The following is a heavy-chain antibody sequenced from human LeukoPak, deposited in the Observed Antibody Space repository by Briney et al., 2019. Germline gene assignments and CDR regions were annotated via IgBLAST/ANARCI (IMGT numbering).Heavy chain of an antibody. D-gene: IGHD1-26*01. V-gene: IGHV3-15*07. Sequence: SGGSLRLSCAASGFDFGSYDMHWVRQAPGKGLEWVGRIRSEADGGTTDYAAPVKGRFTISRDDSKSTLFLQMNSLKTEDTAVYYCTTGGSFYEGFDYWGQGTLVTVSS. J-gene: IGHJ4*02. CDR2: IRSEADGGTT. CDR3: TTGGSFYEGFDY. CDR1: GFDFGSYD.